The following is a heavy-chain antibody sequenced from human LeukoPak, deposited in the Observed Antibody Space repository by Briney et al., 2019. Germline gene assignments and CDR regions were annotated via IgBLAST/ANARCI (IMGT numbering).Heavy chain of an antibody. CDR1: GFTFSSYS. D-gene: IGHD4-17*01. Sequence: GGSLRLPWAASGFTFSSYSMNWVRQAPGKGLEWVSSISSSSSYIYYADSVKGRFTISRDNAKNSLYLQMSSLRAEDTAVYYCARDIPYGDYVGYWGQGTLVTVSS. CDR2: ISSSSSYI. J-gene: IGHJ4*02. CDR3: ARDIPYGDYVGY. V-gene: IGHV3-21*01.